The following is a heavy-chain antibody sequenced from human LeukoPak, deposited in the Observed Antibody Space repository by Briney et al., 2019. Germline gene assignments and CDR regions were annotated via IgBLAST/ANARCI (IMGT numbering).Heavy chain of an antibody. CDR1: GYSISSGYY. J-gene: IGHJ4*02. V-gene: IGHV4-38-2*02. CDR2: IYYSGST. D-gene: IGHD3/OR15-3a*01. Sequence: SETLSLTCTVSGYSISSGYYWGWIRQSPGKGLEWIGSIYYSGSTYYNPSLKSQVSISIDTSKNQFSLRLTSVTAADTAVYYCARQTGSGLFILPGGQGTLVTVSS. CDR3: ARQTGSGLFILP.